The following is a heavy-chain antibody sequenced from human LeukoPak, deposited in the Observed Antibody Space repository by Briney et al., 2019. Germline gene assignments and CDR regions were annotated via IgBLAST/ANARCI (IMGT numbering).Heavy chain of an antibody. D-gene: IGHD3-22*01. CDR1: GFTFNSFA. J-gene: IGHJ4*02. V-gene: IGHV3-30*04. CDR3: ARGRYYYDSSGCLDY. CDR2: ISYDASNK. Sequence: GGSLRLSCAASGFTFNSFAMHWVRQAPGKGLEWVAFISYDASNKYYADSVKGRFTISRDNSKKTLYLQMNSLRAEDTAVYYCARGRYYYDSSGCLDYWGQGTLVTVSS.